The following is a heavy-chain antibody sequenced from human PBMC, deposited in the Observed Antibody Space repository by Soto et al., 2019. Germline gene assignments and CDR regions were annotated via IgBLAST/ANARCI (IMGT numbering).Heavy chain of an antibody. CDR1: GYTFTSYD. CDR2: MNPNSGNT. Sequence: QVQLMQSGAEVKKPGASVKVSCKASGYTFTSYDINWVRQATGQGLEWMGWMNPNSGNTGYAQKFQGRVTMTRNTSIRTAYMELSSLRSEDTAVYYCAREHSSSWRFDYWGQGTLVTVSS. V-gene: IGHV1-8*01. CDR3: AREHSSSWRFDY. D-gene: IGHD6-13*01. J-gene: IGHJ4*02.